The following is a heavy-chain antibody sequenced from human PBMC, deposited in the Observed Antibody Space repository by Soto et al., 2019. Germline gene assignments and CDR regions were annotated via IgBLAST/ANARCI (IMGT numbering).Heavy chain of an antibody. CDR1: GYTLTELS. D-gene: IGHD6-6*01. V-gene: IGHV1-24*01. CDR3: ATDRPVDHGNPNWFDP. CDR2: FDPEDGET. Sequence: ASVKFSCKVSGYTLTELSMHWVRQAPGKGLEWMGGFDPEDGETIYAQKFQGRGTMTEDTSTDTAYMELSSLRSEDTAVYYCATDRPVDHGNPNWFDPWGQGTLVTVSS. J-gene: IGHJ5*02.